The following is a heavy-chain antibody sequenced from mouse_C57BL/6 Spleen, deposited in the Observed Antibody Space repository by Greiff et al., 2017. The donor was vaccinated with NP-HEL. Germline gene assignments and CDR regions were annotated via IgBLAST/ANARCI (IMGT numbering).Heavy chain of an antibody. CDR1: GYTFTSYW. V-gene: IGHV1-69*01. Sequence: VQLQQSGAELVMPGASVKLSCKASGYTFTSYWMHWVKQRPGQGLEWIGEIDPSDSYTNYNQKFKGKSTLTVDKSSSTAYMQLSSLTSEDSAVYYCARRGEVYAMDYWGQGTSVTVSS. CDR2: IDPSDSYT. J-gene: IGHJ4*01. CDR3: ARRGEVYAMDY.